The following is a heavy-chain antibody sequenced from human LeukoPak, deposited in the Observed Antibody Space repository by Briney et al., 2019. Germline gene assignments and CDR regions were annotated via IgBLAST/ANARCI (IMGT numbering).Heavy chain of an antibody. CDR3: SRGLDSRKLGY. J-gene: IGHJ4*02. V-gene: IGHV4-31*03. CDR2: IHTSGML. Sequence: PSETLFLTCTVSGASFNSDDQYWNWIRQSPGEGLEWIGSIHTSGMLYNNPSLESRVTMSKDTSKNQFSLNLNSVTAADTAVYFCSRGLDSRKLGYWGQGILVTVSS. CDR1: GASFNSDDQY. D-gene: IGHD3-22*01.